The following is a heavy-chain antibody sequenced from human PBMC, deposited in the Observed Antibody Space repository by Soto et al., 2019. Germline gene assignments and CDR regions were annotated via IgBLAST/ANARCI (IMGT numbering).Heavy chain of an antibody. CDR3: ARHYICRGGDCYYYGMDV. D-gene: IGHD3-16*01. J-gene: IGHJ6*02. CDR2: IDPSDSYI. Sequence: GESLEISCKRSRYSLTKYWNSWVRQMPGKGLEWMGRIDPSDSYINYSPSFQGHVTISADKSINTAYLQWSSLRASDTAIYYCARHYICRGGDCYYYGMDVWGQGTTVTVSS. CDR1: RYSLTKYW. V-gene: IGHV5-10-1*01.